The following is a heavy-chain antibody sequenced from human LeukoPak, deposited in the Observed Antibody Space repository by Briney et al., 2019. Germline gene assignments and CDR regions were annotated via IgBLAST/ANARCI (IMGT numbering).Heavy chain of an antibody. CDR3: ARAPGVPAARYYFDY. V-gene: IGHV3-30-3*01. Sequence: GRSLRLSCAASGVSFSSYAMHWVRQAPGQGLEWVAVISYDGSNIYYADSVKGRFTIPRDNSKNTLYLQMNSLRAEDTTVYYCARAPGVPAARYYFDYWGQGTLVTVSS. CDR1: GVSFSSYA. J-gene: IGHJ4*02. CDR2: ISYDGSNI. D-gene: IGHD2-2*01.